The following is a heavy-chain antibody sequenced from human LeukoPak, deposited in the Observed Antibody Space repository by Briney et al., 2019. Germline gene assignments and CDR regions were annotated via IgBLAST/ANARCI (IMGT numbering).Heavy chain of an antibody. Sequence: SETLSLTYAVYGGSFSGYYWSWIRQPPGKGLEWIGEINHSGSTNYNPSLKSRVTISVDTSKNQFSLKLSSVTAADTAVYYCVVRKGIAVAGTNFDYWGQGTLVTVSS. V-gene: IGHV4-34*01. CDR2: INHSGST. CDR3: VVRKGIAVAGTNFDY. D-gene: IGHD6-19*01. CDR1: GGSFSGYY. J-gene: IGHJ4*02.